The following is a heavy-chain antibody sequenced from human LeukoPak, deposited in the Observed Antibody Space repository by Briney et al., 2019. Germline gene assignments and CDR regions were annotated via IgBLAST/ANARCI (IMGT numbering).Heavy chain of an antibody. D-gene: IGHD1-26*01. CDR1: GFTFTSSA. Sequence: GGSLRHSCVASGFTFTSSAMYCVRQAPGKGLEWVAFIQYDGDNKYYADSVKGRFTISRDDSQNTLYLQMNSLTVEDTAVYYCAKRWDSTWSDFALWGQGSLVTVSS. CDR3: AKRWDSTWSDFAL. V-gene: IGHV3-30*02. J-gene: IGHJ4*02. CDR2: IQYDGDNK.